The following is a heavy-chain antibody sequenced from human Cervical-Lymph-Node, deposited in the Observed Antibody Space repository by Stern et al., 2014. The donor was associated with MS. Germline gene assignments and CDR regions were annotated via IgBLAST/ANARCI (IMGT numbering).Heavy chain of an antibody. D-gene: IGHD1-26*01. CDR3: ARDDAVGATRYHYAMDV. CDR2: IYNSGST. J-gene: IGHJ6*02. V-gene: IGHV4-61*02. Sequence: QLQLQESGPGLVKPSQTLALTCTVSGGPIGSGTYYWSWIRQPAGQGLEWIGRIYNSGSTSYHPSLKTRVTMSLDTPQKQFPLKLSSVTAADTAVYYCARDDAVGATRYHYAMDVWGQGTTVTVSS. CDR1: GGPIGSGTYY.